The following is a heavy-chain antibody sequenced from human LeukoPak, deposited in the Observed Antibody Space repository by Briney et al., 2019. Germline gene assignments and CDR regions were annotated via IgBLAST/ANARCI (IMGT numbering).Heavy chain of an antibody. J-gene: IGHJ4*02. CDR1: GGSILTTNW. CDR2: VRLSGAS. Sequence: PSGTLSLTCAVSGGSILTTNWWSWVRQPPGKGLEWIGEVRLSGASNYNPSLKSRVSMSIDKSRNQLSLELTSVTAADTAIYYCARESGAFSPFGFWGQGTLVTVSS. D-gene: IGHD1-26*01. CDR3: ARESGAFSPFGF. V-gene: IGHV4-4*02.